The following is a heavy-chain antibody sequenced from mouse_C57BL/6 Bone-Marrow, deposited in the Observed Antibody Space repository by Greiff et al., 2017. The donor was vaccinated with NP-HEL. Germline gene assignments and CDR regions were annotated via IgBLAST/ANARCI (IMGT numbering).Heavy chain of an antibody. CDR1: GYSFTDYN. CDR2: INPNYGTT. J-gene: IGHJ2*01. D-gene: IGHD1-1*01. Sequence: EVQLQQSGPELVKPGASVKISCKASGYSFTDYNMNWVKQSNGKSLEWIGVINPNYGTTSYNQKFKGKATLTVDQSSSTAYMQLNSLTSEYSEVYYCARSAITTVVATDFDYWGQGTTLTVSS. CDR3: ARSAITTVVATDFDY. V-gene: IGHV1-39*01.